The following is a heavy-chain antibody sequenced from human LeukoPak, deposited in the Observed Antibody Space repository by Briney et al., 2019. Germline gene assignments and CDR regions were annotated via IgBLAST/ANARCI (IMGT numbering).Heavy chain of an antibody. Sequence: SVKVSCKASGGTFSSYAISWVRQSPGQGLEWMGGIIPIFGTANYAQKFQGRVTITADESTSTAYMELSSLRSEDTAVYYCARSANTAMVEVCYFDYWGQGTLVTVSS. CDR1: GGTFSSYA. D-gene: IGHD5-18*01. CDR3: ARSANTAMVEVCYFDY. V-gene: IGHV1-69*13. CDR2: IIPIFGTA. J-gene: IGHJ4*02.